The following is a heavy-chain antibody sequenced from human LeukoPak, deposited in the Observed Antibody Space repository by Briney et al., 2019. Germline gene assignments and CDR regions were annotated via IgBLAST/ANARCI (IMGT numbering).Heavy chain of an antibody. CDR3: ARKCSGYDYH. CDR1: GGSISSSSYY. D-gene: IGHD5-12*01. Sequence: SETLSLTCTVSGGSISSSSYYWGWIRQPPGKGLEWIGSIYYSGSTYYNPSLKSRVTISVDTSKNQFSLKLSSVTAADTAVYYCARKCSGYDYHWGQGTLVTVSS. V-gene: IGHV4-39*01. CDR2: IYYSGST. J-gene: IGHJ5*02.